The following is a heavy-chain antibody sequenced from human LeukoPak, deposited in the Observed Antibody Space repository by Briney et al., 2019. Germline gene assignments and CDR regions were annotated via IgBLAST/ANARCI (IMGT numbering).Heavy chain of an antibody. CDR1: GYTFTTYG. D-gene: IGHD4-17*01. V-gene: IGHV1-18*01. J-gene: IGHJ4*02. CDR2: ISGYDGNT. CDR3: ARTVTTSSYYFDY. Sequence: ASVKVSCKASGYTFTTYGVSWVRQAPGQGLEWMGWISGYDGNTNYAQKLRGRVTMTTDTSTSTAYMELRSLRSDDTALSYCARTVTTSSYYFDYWGQGTLVTVSS.